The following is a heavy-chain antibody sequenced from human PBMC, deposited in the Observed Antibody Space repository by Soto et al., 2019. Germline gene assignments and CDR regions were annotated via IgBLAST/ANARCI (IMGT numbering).Heavy chain of an antibody. Sequence: LRLSCAASGFTFSSYSMNWVRQAPGKGLEWVSSISSSSSYIYYADSVKGRFTISRDNAKNSLYLQMNSLRAEDTAVYYCARIHGVYDILTGSNDAFDIWGQGTMVTVSS. D-gene: IGHD3-9*01. V-gene: IGHV3-21*01. CDR2: ISSSSSYI. CDR1: GFTFSSYS. J-gene: IGHJ3*02. CDR3: ARIHGVYDILTGSNDAFDI.